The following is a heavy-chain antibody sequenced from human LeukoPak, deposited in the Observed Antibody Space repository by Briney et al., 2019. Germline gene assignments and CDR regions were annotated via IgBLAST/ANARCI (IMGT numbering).Heavy chain of an antibody. J-gene: IGHJ4*02. D-gene: IGHD3-10*01. Sequence: SETLSLTCAVYGGSFSGYYWSWIRQPPGKGLEWIGEINHSGSTNYNPSLKSRVTISVDTSKNQFSLKLSSVTAADTAVYYCARSSGYYGSGSSRGTLGYWGQGTLVTVSS. V-gene: IGHV4-34*01. CDR1: GGSFSGYY. CDR3: ARSSGYYGSGSSRGTLGY. CDR2: INHSGST.